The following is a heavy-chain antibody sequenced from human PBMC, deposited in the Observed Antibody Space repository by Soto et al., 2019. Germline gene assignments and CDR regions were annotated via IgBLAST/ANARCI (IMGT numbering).Heavy chain of an antibody. CDR2: ITGSGSSI. Sequence: QVQLLESGGGLVKPGGSLRLSCAVSGFNFRNYDMNWIRQAPGKGLEWVSYITGSGSSIYYVDSVKGRFTISRDNARNSLYLQINSLRAEDTAVYYCSREGVWEVPTDDWGQGIMVTVSS. D-gene: IGHD1-26*01. V-gene: IGHV3-11*01. J-gene: IGHJ4*02. CDR1: GFNFRNYD. CDR3: SREGVWEVPTDD.